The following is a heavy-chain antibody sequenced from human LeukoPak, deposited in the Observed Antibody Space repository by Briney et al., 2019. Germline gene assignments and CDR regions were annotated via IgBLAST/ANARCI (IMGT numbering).Heavy chain of an antibody. CDR2: IYYSGNT. CDR3: ASMVRGVMPY. J-gene: IGHJ4*02. Sequence: PSQTLSLTCTVSGGSINSGGYYWSWIRQLPGKGLEWIGYIYYSGNTYYNPSLKSRVTISVDTSKNQFSLKLSSVTAADTAVYYCASMVRGVMPYWGQGTLVTVSS. V-gene: IGHV4-30-4*08. CDR1: GGSINSGGYY. D-gene: IGHD3-10*01.